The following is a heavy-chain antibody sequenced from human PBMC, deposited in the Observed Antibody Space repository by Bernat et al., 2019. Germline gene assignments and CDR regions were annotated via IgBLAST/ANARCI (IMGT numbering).Heavy chain of an antibody. Sequence: QVQLVQSGAEVKKPGASVKVSCKASGYTFTSYGISWVRQAPGQGLEWMGWISAYNGNTNYAQKLQGRVTMTTDTSTSTAYIELRSLRSDDKGVYYCARAWVRGVIPHWFDPWGQGTLVTVSS. J-gene: IGHJ5*02. CDR1: GYTFTSYG. CDR2: ISAYNGNT. CDR3: ARAWVRGVIPHWFDP. D-gene: IGHD3-10*01. V-gene: IGHV1-18*01.